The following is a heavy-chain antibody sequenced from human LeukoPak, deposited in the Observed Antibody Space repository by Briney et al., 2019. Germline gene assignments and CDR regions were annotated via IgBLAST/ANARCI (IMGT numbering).Heavy chain of an antibody. D-gene: IGHD1-26*01. CDR2: IRGDENTK. CDR1: GFTFDNYA. Sequence: PGGSLRLSCAASGFTFDNYAMHSVFQAPGKGPEWLSLIRGDENTKYYTDSVKGRFTISRANSKSSLYLHMNSLRTWDTPLYYYANINGTRWDLDYWRQGTLVTVSS. CDR3: ANINGTRWDLDY. V-gene: IGHV3-43*02. J-gene: IGHJ4*02.